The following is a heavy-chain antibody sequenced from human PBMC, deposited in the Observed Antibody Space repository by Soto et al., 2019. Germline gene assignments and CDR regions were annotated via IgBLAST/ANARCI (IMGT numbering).Heavy chain of an antibody. Sequence: QVQLVQSGAEVKKPGAPVKVSCKASGYTFTSYGISWVRQAPGQGLEWMGRISAYNGNTNYAQKLQGRVTRTTDTSTSTAYMEPRSLRSDDTAVYFRARSHGDYACYWGQGTLVIVSS. CDR3: ARSHGDYACY. J-gene: IGHJ4*02. D-gene: IGHD4-17*01. V-gene: IGHV1-18*01. CDR1: GYTFTSYG. CDR2: ISAYNGNT.